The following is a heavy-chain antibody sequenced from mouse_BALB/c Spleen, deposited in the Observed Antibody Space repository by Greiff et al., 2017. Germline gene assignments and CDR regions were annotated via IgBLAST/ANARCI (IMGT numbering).Heavy chain of an antibody. J-gene: IGHJ4*01. V-gene: IGHV7-3*02. Sequence: EVKLMESGGGLVQPGGSLRLSCATSGFTFTDYYMSWVRQPPGKALEWLGFIRNKANGYTTEYSASVKGRFTISRDNSQSILYLQMNTLRAEDSATYYCARDGTMITYYAMDYWGQGTSVTVSS. CDR1: GFTFTDYY. CDR3: ARDGTMITYYAMDY. D-gene: IGHD2-4*01. CDR2: IRNKANGYTT.